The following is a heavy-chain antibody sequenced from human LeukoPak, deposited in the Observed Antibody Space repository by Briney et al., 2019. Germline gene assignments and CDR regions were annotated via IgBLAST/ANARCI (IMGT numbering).Heavy chain of an antibody. V-gene: IGHV3-9*01. CDR3: AKGLAGGDILTGFDY. CDR2: ISWNSGSI. Sequence: GRALRLSCAASGFTFDDYAMHWVRQAPGKGLEWVSGISWNSGSIGYADSVKGRFTISRDNAKNSLYLQMHSLRAEDTALYYCAKGLAGGDILTGFDYWGQGTLVTVSS. CDR1: GFTFDDYA. D-gene: IGHD3-9*01. J-gene: IGHJ4*02.